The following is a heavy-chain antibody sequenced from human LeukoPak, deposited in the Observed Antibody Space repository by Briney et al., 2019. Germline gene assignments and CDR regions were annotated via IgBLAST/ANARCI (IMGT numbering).Heavy chain of an antibody. CDR2: VYNSGNT. J-gene: IGHJ5*02. CDR1: GGSISIYY. D-gene: IGHD1-26*01. CDR3: ARDRELGS. Sequence: SETLSLTCTVSGGSISIYYWNWIRQSPEKGLEWIGYVYNSGNTDYNPSLKSRVTISVDTSKNQFSLKLTSVTAADTAVYYCARDRELGSWGQGTLVTVFS. V-gene: IGHV4-59*01.